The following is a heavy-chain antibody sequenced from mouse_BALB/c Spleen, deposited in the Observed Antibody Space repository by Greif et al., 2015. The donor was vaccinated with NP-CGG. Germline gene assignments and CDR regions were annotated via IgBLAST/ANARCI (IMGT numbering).Heavy chain of an antibody. V-gene: IGHV1-14*01. CDR1: GYTYTSYV. Sequence: HLVESGPELVRPGASVKMSCKASGYTYTSYVMHWVKQKPGQGLEWIGYINPYNDGTKYNEKFKGKATLTSDKSSSTAYMELSSLTSEDSAVYYCARDMITYYFDYWGQGTTLTVSS. J-gene: IGHJ2*01. CDR2: INPYNDGT. CDR3: ARDMITYYFDY. D-gene: IGHD2-4*01.